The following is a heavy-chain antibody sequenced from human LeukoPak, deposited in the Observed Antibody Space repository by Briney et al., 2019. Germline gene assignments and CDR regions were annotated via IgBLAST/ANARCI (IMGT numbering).Heavy chain of an antibody. CDR1: GDSVSSNSAA. CDR2: TCYRSKWCN. V-gene: IGHV6-1*01. J-gene: IGHJ4*02. D-gene: IGHD6-13*01. CDR3: ARELDSSSWTLFDY. Sequence: SQTLSLTCAISGDSVSSNSAAWNWIRQSPSRGLEWLGRTCYRSKWCNDYAASVKSRITINPDTSKKQFSLQLNSVTPEDTAVYYCARELDSSSWTLFDYWGQGTLVTVSS.